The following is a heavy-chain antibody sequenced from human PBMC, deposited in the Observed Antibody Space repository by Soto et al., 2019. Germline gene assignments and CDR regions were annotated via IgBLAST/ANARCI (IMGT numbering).Heavy chain of an antibody. J-gene: IGHJ4*02. D-gene: IGHD3-3*01. V-gene: IGHV4-39*01. Sequence: PSETLSLTCTVPGGSISSSSYYWGWIRQPPGKGLEWIGSIYYSGSTYYNPSLKSRVTISVDTSKNQFSLKLSSVTAADTAVYYCARLATPPSQYYDFWSGYYRGYYFDYWGQGTLVTVSS. CDR3: ARLATPPSQYYDFWSGYYRGYYFDY. CDR1: GGSISSSSYY. CDR2: IYYSGST.